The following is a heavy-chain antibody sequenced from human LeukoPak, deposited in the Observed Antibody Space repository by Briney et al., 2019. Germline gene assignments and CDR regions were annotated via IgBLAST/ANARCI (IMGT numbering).Heavy chain of an antibody. D-gene: IGHD3-22*01. V-gene: IGHV3-23*01. CDR3: AKPPYYYDSSGYQSAEYFQH. J-gene: IGHJ1*01. CDR1: GFTFSSYV. Sequence: PGGSLRLSCAASGFTFSSYVMSWVRQAPGKGLEWVSAISGSGGSTYYADSVKGRFTISRDNSKSTLYLQMNSLRVEDTAVYYCAKPPYYYDSSGYQSAEYFQHWGQGTLVTVSS. CDR2: ISGSGGST.